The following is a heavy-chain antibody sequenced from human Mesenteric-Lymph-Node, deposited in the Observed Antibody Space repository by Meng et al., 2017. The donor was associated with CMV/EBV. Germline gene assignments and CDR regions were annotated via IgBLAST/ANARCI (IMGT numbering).Heavy chain of an antibody. CDR2: INPNSGGT. J-gene: IGHJ4*02. Sequence: ASVKVSCKASGYTFTGYYMHWVRQAPGQGLEWMGWINPNSGGTNYAQKFQGRVTMTRDTSISTAYMELRRLRSDDTAVYYCARSLLVGARWGSGYWGQGTLVTVSS. CDR1: GYTFTGYY. CDR3: ARSLLVGARWGSGY. V-gene: IGHV1-2*02. D-gene: IGHD1-26*01.